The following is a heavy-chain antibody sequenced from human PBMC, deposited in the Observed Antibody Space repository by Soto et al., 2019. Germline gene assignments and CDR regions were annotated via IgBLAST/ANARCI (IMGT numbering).Heavy chain of an antibody. CDR2: INHSGST. CDR1: GGSFSGYY. V-gene: IGHV4-34*01. J-gene: IGHJ3*02. D-gene: IGHD3-22*01. CDR3: ARERRIRLLHDAFDI. Sequence: SETLSLTCAVYGGSFSGYYWSWIRQPPGKGLEWIGEINHSGSTNYNPSLKSRVTISVDTSKNQLSLKLSSVTAADTAVYYCARERRIRLLHDAFDIWGQGTMVTVSS.